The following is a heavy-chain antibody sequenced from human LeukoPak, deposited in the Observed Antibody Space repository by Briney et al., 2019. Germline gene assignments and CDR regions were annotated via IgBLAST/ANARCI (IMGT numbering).Heavy chain of an antibody. CDR2: IKQDGSEK. J-gene: IGHJ4*02. CDR3: ARGGRAYGD. CDR1: GFTFSNYW. V-gene: IGHV3-7*04. Sequence: GGSLRLSCAASGFTFSNYWMSWVRQAPGTGLEWVANIKQDGSEKYYVDSVKGRFTISRDNAKNSLYLQMNSLRADDTAVYYCARGGRAYGDWGQGTLVTVSS. D-gene: IGHD3-16*01.